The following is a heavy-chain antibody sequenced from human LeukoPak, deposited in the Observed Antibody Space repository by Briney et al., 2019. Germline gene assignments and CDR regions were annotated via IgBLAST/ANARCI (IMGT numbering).Heavy chain of an antibody. Sequence: AGGSLRLSCAASGFIFSHYAMTWVRQAPGKGLEWVSAISGSGDSTYYADSVKGRFTISRDNSKNTLYLQMISLRAEDTAVYYCAKGGSIVVVPAAEHWGQGTLVTVSS. CDR2: ISGSGDST. V-gene: IGHV3-23*01. D-gene: IGHD2-2*01. J-gene: IGHJ1*01. CDR3: AKGGSIVVVPAAEH. CDR1: GFIFSHYA.